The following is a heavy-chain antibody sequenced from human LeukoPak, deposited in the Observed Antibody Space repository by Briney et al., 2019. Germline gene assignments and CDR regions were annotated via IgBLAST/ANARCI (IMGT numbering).Heavy chain of an antibody. CDR2: ISGSSSNT. J-gene: IGHJ4*02. CDR1: GFTFSSYS. CDR3: AKELAMIVVVTLGY. Sequence: GGSLRLSCAASGFTFSSYSMNWVRQAPGKGLEWVSGISGSSSNTYYADSVKGRFTISRDKSKNTLYLQMNSLRADDTAVYYCAKELAMIVVVTLGYWGQGTLVTVSS. V-gene: IGHV3-23*01. D-gene: IGHD3-22*01.